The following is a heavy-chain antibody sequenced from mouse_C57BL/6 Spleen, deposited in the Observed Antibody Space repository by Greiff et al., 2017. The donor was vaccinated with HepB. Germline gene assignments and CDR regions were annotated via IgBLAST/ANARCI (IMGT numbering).Heavy chain of an antibody. CDR1: GFTFTDYY. CDR2: IRNKANGYTT. CDR3: ASSLCGYDVSYAMDY. V-gene: IGHV7-3*01. D-gene: IGHD2-2*01. J-gene: IGHJ4*01. Sequence: EVQGVESGGGLVQPGGSLSLSCAASGFTFTDYYMSWVRQPPGKALEWLGFIRNKANGYTTEYSASVKGLFTISSENSQSILYLQMNAPRAEDSATYYCASSLCGYDVSYAMDYWGQGTSVTVSS.